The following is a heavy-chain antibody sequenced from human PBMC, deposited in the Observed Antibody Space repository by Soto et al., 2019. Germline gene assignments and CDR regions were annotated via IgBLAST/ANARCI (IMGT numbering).Heavy chain of an antibody. CDR2: IIPIFGTA. J-gene: IGHJ4*02. D-gene: IGHD5-18*01. CDR3: ARDRSWIQLGFDY. Sequence: SVKVSCKASGGTFSSYAISWVRQAPGQGLEWMGGIIPIFGTANYAQKFQGRVTITADESTSTAYMELSSLRSEDTAVYYCARDRSWIQLGFDYWGQGTLVTVSS. CDR1: GGTFSSYA. V-gene: IGHV1-69*13.